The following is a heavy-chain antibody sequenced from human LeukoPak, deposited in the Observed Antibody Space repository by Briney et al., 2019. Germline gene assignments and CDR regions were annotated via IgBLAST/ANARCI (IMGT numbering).Heavy chain of an antibody. CDR2: IYYSGST. CDR1: GGSISSYY. CDR3: ARERYYDSSGYYAIDY. D-gene: IGHD3-22*01. J-gene: IGHJ4*02. Sequence: SETLSLTCTVSGGSISSYYWSWIRQPPGKGLEWIGYIYYSGSTNYNPSLKSRVTISVDTSKNQLSLKLSSVTAADTAVYYCARERYYDSSGYYAIDYWGQGTLVTVSS. V-gene: IGHV4-59*01.